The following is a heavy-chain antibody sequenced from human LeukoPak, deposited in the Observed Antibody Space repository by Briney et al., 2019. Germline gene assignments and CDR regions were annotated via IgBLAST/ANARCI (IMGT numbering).Heavy chain of an antibody. V-gene: IGHV1-69*05. CDR3: ARPSDSSGYYYYYYMDV. Sequence: SVKVSCKASGGTFSSYAISWVRQAPGQGLEWMGGIIPIFGTENYAQKFQGRVTITTDESTSTASMELSSLRSEDTAVYYCARPSDSSGYYYYYYMDVWGKGTTVTVSS. D-gene: IGHD3-22*01. CDR1: GGTFSSYA. CDR2: IIPIFGTE. J-gene: IGHJ6*03.